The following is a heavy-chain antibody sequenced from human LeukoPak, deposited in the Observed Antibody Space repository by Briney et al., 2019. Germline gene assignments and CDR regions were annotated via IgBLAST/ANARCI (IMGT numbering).Heavy chain of an antibody. V-gene: IGHV3-53*01. J-gene: IGHJ5*02. CDR3: ARGQGA. Sequence: GGSLRLSCAASGFTFSSYSMNWVRQAPGKGLEWVAVIYIGGGTYYAAPVKGRFTISRDTSKNTLFLQMNSLRADDTAMYYCARGQGAWGQGTLVTVSS. CDR2: IYIGGGT. CDR1: GFTFSSYS.